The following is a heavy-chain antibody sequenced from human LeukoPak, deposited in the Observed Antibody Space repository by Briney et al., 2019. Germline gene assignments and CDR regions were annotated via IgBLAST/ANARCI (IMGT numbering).Heavy chain of an antibody. V-gene: IGHV3-23*01. CDR3: AKDLSNQPYYYGSGSLKGMDV. J-gene: IGHJ6*02. CDR2: ISGSGSST. Sequence: GGSLRLSCAASGFTFSSYAMSWVRQAPGKGLEWVSAISGSGSSTYYADSVKGRFTISRDNSKNTLYLRMNSLRAEDTAVYYCAKDLSNQPYYYGSGSLKGMDVWGQGTTVTVSS. CDR1: GFTFSSYA. D-gene: IGHD3-10*01.